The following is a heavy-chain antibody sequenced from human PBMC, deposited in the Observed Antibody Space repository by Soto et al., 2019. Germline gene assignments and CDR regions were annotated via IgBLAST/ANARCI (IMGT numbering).Heavy chain of an antibody. CDR2: ISGSGGST. CDR1: GFTFSSYA. D-gene: IGHD6-19*01. V-gene: IGHV3-23*01. CDR3: AKVGSGWTPGPYPYYYGMDV. J-gene: IGHJ6*02. Sequence: PGGSLRLSCAASGFTFSSYAMSWVRQAPGKGLEWVSAISGSGGSTYYADSVKGRFTISRDNSKNTLYLQMNSLRAEDTAVYYCAKVGSGWTPGPYPYYYGMDVWGQGTTVTVSS.